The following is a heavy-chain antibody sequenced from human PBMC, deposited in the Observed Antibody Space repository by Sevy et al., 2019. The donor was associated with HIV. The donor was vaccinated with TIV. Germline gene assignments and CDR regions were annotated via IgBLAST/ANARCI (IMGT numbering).Heavy chain of an antibody. CDR2: ISGSGGST. CDR3: AKDTGYDFSNWFDP. J-gene: IGHJ5*02. CDR1: GFTFSSYA. D-gene: IGHD3-3*01. Sequence: GGSLRLSCATSGFTFSSYAMSWVRQAPGKGLEWVSAISGSGGSTYYADSVKGRFTISRDNSKNTLYLQMNSLRAEDTAVYYCAKDTGYDFSNWFDPWGQGTLVTVSS. V-gene: IGHV3-23*01.